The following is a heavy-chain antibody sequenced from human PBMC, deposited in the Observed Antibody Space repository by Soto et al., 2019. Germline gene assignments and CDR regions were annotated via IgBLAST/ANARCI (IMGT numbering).Heavy chain of an antibody. CDR1: GGSFSVYY. J-gene: IGHJ6*02. D-gene: IGHD7-27*01. Sequence: PSGTLSLTCAAYGGSFSVYYWSWIRQPPGKGLEWIGEINHSGSTNYNPSLKSRVTISVDTSKNQFSLKLSSVTAADTAVYYCARSDLGLRGYYYYGMDVWGQGTTVTVSS. CDR3: ARSDLGLRGYYYYGMDV. V-gene: IGHV4-34*01. CDR2: INHSGST.